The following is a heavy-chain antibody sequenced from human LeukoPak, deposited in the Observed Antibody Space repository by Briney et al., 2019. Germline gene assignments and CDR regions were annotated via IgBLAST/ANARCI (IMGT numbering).Heavy chain of an antibody. Sequence: PGGSLRLSCAASGFTFSSYAMHWVRQAPGKGLEWVAVISYDGSNKYYADSVKGRFTISRDNSKNTLYLQMNSLRAEDTAVYYCARGLRYFDWLLGYWGQGTLVTVSS. CDR1: GFTFSSYA. J-gene: IGHJ4*02. D-gene: IGHD3-9*01. CDR3: ARGLRYFDWLLGY. CDR2: ISYDGSNK. V-gene: IGHV3-30*04.